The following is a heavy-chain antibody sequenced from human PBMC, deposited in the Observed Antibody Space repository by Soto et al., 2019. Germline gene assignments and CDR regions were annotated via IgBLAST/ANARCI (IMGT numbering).Heavy chain of an antibody. V-gene: IGHV1-3*01. J-gene: IGHJ6*03. D-gene: IGHD3-10*01. CDR3: ARQGIPYNSGSGDYFYYYYTYMDV. Sequence: QAQLVQSGAEVKKPGASVKVSCKASGYTFTNYAVHWLRQAPGQALEWMGWLNAGNGDTKYSPTFEDSVTISSDTSASIAYMELSSLRSEDPAVYYWARQGIPYNSGSGDYFYYYYTYMDVWGKGTTVTVSS. CDR1: GYTFTNYA. CDR2: LNAGNGDT.